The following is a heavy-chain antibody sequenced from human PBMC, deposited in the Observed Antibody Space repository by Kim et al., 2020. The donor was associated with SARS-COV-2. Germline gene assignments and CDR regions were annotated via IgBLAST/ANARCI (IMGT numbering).Heavy chain of an antibody. Sequence: ASVKVSCKASGYILTNYAMNWVRQAPGQGLEWMGWINTNTGSPTYARNFTGRFVFSLDTSVSTAYPQIGSLKAEDTAVYYCARGQYCPGVNCSPFYYYGIEAWGQGTTVSVAS. CDR2: INTNTGSP. CDR3: ARGQYCPGVNCSPFYYYGIEA. D-gene: IGHD2-8*02. CDR1: GYILTNYA. V-gene: IGHV7-4-1*01. J-gene: IGHJ6*02.